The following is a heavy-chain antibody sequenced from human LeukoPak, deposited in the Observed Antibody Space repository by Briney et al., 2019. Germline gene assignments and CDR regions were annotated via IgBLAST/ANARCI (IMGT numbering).Heavy chain of an antibody. V-gene: IGHV3-21*01. J-gene: IGHJ6*03. Sequence: GGSLRLSCAASGFTFSTYAMSWVRQAPGKGLEWVSSISSSSSYIYYADSVKGRFTISRDNAKNSLYLQMNSLRAEDTAVYYCASTHSSGWYYYMDVWGKGTTVTISS. CDR3: ASTHSSGWYYYMDV. D-gene: IGHD6-19*01. CDR2: ISSSSSYI. CDR1: GFTFSTYA.